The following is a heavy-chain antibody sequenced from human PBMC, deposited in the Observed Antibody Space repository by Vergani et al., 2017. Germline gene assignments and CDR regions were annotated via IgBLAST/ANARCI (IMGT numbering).Heavy chain of an antibody. J-gene: IGHJ6*02. CDR3: ATDRQYCSGGSCYSGYYYGMDV. CDR2: INAGNGNT. Sequence: QVQLVQSGAEVKKPGASVKVSCKASGYTFTSYAMHWVRQAPGQRLEWMGWINAGNGNTKYSQKFQGRVTMTEDTSTDTAYMEMSSLRSEDTAVYYCATDRQYCSGGSCYSGYYYGMDVWGQGTTVTVSS. CDR1: GYTFTSYA. V-gene: IGHV1-3*01. D-gene: IGHD2-15*01.